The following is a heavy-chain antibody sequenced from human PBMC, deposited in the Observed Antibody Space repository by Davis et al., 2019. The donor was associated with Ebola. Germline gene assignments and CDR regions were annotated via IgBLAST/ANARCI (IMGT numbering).Heavy chain of an antibody. CDR2: IIPILGIA. V-gene: IGHV1-69*04. J-gene: IGHJ6*02. CDR3: ARVLRNYGMDV. Sequence: SVKVSCKASGGTFSSYAISWVRQAPGQGLEWMGRIIPILGIANYAQQFQGRVTITADKSTSTAYMELSSLRSEDTVVYYCARVLRNYGMDVWGQGTTVTVSS. CDR1: GGTFSSYA.